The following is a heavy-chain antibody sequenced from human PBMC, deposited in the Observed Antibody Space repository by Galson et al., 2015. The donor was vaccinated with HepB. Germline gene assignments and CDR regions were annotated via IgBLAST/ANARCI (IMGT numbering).Heavy chain of an antibody. V-gene: IGHV3-48*01. J-gene: IGHJ4*02. D-gene: IGHD3-22*01. CDR3: VRDRPTEYYYDSYGYAYYFDY. Sequence: SLRLSCAASGFTFSSYTMNWVRQAPGKGLEWLSYISTDSSTIYYADSVKGRFTTSRDNSKNTLYLQMNGLRAEDTAVYYCVRDRPTEYYYDSYGYAYYFDYWGQGTLVTVSS. CDR1: GFTFSSYT. CDR2: ISTDSSTI.